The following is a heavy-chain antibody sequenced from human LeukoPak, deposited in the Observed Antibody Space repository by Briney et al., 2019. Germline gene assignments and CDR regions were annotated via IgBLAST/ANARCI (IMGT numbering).Heavy chain of an antibody. V-gene: IGHV4-34*01. J-gene: IGHJ4*02. CDR2: INHSGST. Sequence: SETLSLTCAVYGGSFSGYYWSWIRQPPGKGLEWIGEINHSGSTNYNPSLKSRVTISVDTSKNQFSLKLSSVTAADTAVYYCARLSWNYEAFDYWGQGTLVTVSS. CDR1: GGSFSGYY. CDR3: ARLSWNYEAFDY. D-gene: IGHD1-7*01.